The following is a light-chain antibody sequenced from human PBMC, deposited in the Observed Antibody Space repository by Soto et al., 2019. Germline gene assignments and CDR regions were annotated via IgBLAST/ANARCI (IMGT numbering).Light chain of an antibody. Sequence: EIVLTQSPGTLSLSPGERATLSCRASQNIITNLAWYQQKPGQAPRLLIYGASTRATGLPARFSGSASGSDFTLTISGLQSEDTAIYYCQQYNNWPRTFGQGTKVDIK. J-gene: IGKJ1*01. V-gene: IGKV3-15*01. CDR1: QNIITN. CDR3: QQYNNWPRT. CDR2: GAS.